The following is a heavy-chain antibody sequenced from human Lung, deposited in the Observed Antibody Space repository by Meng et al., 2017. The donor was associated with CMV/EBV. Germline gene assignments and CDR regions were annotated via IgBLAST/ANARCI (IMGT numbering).Heavy chain of an antibody. J-gene: IGHJ4*02. V-gene: IGHV4-39*07. CDR1: GGSISSSSYY. D-gene: IGHD5-24*01. CDR3: VTETGYNYDN. Sequence: QALLEESGPGQVQPSDTMSLTCGVSGGSISSSSYYWCWIRQSPGKGLEWIGSIYFSGNTYYNPSLKSRVTMSVGTAQNKFSLTLRSVTAADTAVYYCVTETGYNYDNWGQGALVTVSS. CDR2: IYFSGNT.